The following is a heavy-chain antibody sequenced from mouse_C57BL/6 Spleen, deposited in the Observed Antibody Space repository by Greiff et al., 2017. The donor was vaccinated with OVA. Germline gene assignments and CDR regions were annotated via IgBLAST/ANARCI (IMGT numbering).Heavy chain of an antibody. V-gene: IGHV1-66*01. Sequence: VQLQQSGPELVKPGASVKISCKASGYSFTSYYIHWVKQRPGQGLEWIGWIYPGSGNTKYNEKFKGKATLTADTSSSTAYMQLSSLTSEDSAVYYCAKTAQVYFDYWGQGTTLTVSS. CDR3: AKTAQVYFDY. J-gene: IGHJ2*01. D-gene: IGHD3-2*02. CDR2: IYPGSGNT. CDR1: GYSFTSYY.